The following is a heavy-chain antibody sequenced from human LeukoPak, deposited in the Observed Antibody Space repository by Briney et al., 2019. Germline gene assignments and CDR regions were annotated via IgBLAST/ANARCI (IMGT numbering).Heavy chain of an antibody. V-gene: IGHV3-23*01. Sequence: GGSLRLSCAVSGFTLSNYAMGWVRQAPGKGLEWVSSISGSGGSTSYADSVKGRFTISRDNSKDTLYLQMNSLRAEDTAVYYCAKGRTSGPYDAFDIWGQGTMVTVSS. CDR2: ISGSGGST. D-gene: IGHD1-26*01. CDR1: GFTLSNYA. CDR3: AKGRTSGPYDAFDI. J-gene: IGHJ3*02.